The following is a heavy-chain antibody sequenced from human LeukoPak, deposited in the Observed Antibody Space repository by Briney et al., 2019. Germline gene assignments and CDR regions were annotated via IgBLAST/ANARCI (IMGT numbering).Heavy chain of an antibody. V-gene: IGHV4-38-2*02. CDR3: ASTGNDYSNYGSDY. CDR2: IYHSGST. Sequence: PSETLSLTCTVSGYSISSGYYGGWIRQPPGKGLEWIGSIYHSGSTYYNPSLKSRVTISVDTSKNQFSLKLSSVTAADTAVYYCASTGNDYSNYGSDYWGQGTLVTVSS. J-gene: IGHJ4*02. D-gene: IGHD4-11*01. CDR1: GYSISSGYY.